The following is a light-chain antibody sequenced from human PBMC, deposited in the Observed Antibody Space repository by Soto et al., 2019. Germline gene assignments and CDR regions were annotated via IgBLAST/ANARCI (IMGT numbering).Light chain of an antibody. J-gene: IGLJ7*01. CDR2: SDT. CDR3: AAWDDSLNGLV. Sequence: QSVLSQEPSVSGTPGQRVAMACSGGNSNIGKKSVNWYRQVPGTAPQLLIYSDTMRSFGIPDRFSATKSGTSAPLAIGGLDSDDEALYFCAAWDDSLNGLVFGGGTQLTVL. V-gene: IGLV1-44*01. CDR1: NSNIGKKS.